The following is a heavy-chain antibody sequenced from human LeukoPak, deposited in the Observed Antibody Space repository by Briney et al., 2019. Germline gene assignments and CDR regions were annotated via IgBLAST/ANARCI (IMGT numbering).Heavy chain of an antibody. D-gene: IGHD3-10*01. V-gene: IGHV3-23*01. J-gene: IGHJ4*02. CDR1: GFSFSTYA. Sequence: PGGSLRLSCAASGFSFSTYAMSWVRQAPGKGLEWVSAIGGSGGSTYYADSVKGRFTISRDNSKNTLYLQMNSLRAEDTAVYYCAKLSLSGRSQSADYWGQGTLVTVSS. CDR2: IGGSGGST. CDR3: AKLSLSGRSQSADY.